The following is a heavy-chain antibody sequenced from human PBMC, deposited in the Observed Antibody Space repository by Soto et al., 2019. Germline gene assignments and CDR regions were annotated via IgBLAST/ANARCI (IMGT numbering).Heavy chain of an antibody. V-gene: IGHV3-48*02. CDR1: GFTFSSYS. CDR2: ISRSSSTI. D-gene: IGHD6-19*01. Sequence: PGGSLRLSCAASGFTFSSYSMNWVRQAPGKGLEWVSYISRSSSTIHYADSVKGRFTISRDNAKNSLYLQMNSLRDEDTAVYYCARPLYSSGEYYFDYWGQGTRVTVSS. CDR3: ARPLYSSGEYYFDY. J-gene: IGHJ4*02.